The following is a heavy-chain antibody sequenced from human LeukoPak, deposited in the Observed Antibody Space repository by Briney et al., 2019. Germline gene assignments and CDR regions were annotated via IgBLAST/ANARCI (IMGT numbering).Heavy chain of an antibody. CDR3: ARGDPHADL. Sequence: GGSLRLSCAASGFTFSNYNMNWVRQAPGKGLEWVSYISSSSSTIYYADSVKGRFTISRDNAKNSLYLQMNSLRVEDTGVYYCARGDPHADLWGQGTLVTVSS. CDR2: ISSSSSTI. V-gene: IGHV3-48*01. CDR1: GFTFSNYN. J-gene: IGHJ5*02.